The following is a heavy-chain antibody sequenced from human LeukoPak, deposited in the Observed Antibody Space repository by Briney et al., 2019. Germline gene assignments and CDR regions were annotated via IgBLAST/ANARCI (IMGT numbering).Heavy chain of an antibody. CDR1: GFTFDDYG. CDR3: ARVKSDFTGFTYYYYGMDV. CDR2: INWNGGST. J-gene: IGHJ6*02. V-gene: IGHV3-20*04. D-gene: IGHD3-9*01. Sequence: PGGSLRLSCAASGFTFDDYGMSWVRQAPGKGLEWVSGINWNGGSTGYADSVKGRFTISRDNAKNSLYLQMNSLRAEDTAVYYCARVKSDFTGFTYYYYGMDVWGQGTTVTVSS.